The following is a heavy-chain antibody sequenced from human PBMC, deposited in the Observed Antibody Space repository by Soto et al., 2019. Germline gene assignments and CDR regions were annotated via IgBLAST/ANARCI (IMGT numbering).Heavy chain of an antibody. J-gene: IGHJ6*02. D-gene: IGHD3-3*01. CDR1: GFTFSSYG. V-gene: IGHV3-30*18. Sequence: GGSLRLSCAASGFTFSSYGMHWVRQAPGKGLEWVAVISYDGSNKYYADSVKGRFTISRDNSKNTLYLQMNSLRAEDTAVYYCAKDPRVKRFLEWLFPHYGMDVWGQGTTVTVSS. CDR3: AKDPRVKRFLEWLFPHYGMDV. CDR2: ISYDGSNK.